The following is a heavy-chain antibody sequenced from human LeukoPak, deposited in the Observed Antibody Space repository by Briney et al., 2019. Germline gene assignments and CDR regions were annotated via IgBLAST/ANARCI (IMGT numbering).Heavy chain of an antibody. V-gene: IGHV3-33*06. Sequence: GGSLRLSCAASGFTFSSYGMHWVRQAPGKGLEWVAVIWYDGSNKYCADSVKGRFTISRDNSKNTLYLQMNSLRAEDTAVYYCAKDVATTVTSLGYWGQGTLVTVSS. CDR1: GFTFSSYG. J-gene: IGHJ4*02. CDR3: AKDVATTVTSLGY. D-gene: IGHD4-17*01. CDR2: IWYDGSNK.